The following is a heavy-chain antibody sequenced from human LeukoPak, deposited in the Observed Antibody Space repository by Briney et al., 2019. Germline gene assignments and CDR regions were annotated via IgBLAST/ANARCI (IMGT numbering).Heavy chain of an antibody. D-gene: IGHD3-16*01. V-gene: IGHV4-39*01. Sequence: SETLSLTCTVSGGSISSSSYYWGWIRQPPGKGLEWIGSIYYSGSTYYNPSLKSRVTISVDTSKNQFSLKLSSVTAADTAVYYCARQGLRLGGLPARFDYWGQGTLVTVSS. CDR3: ARQGLRLGGLPARFDY. J-gene: IGHJ4*02. CDR1: GGSISSSSYY. CDR2: IYYSGST.